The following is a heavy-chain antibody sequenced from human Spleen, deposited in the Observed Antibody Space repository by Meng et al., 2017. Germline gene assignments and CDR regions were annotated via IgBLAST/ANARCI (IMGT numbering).Heavy chain of an antibody. CDR3: ARTRSGWYYFDY. J-gene: IGHJ4*02. CDR1: GYSVSSGYY. V-gene: IGHV4-38-2*02. D-gene: IGHD6-19*01. CDR2: IYHSGST. Sequence: ESLKISCTVSGYSVSSGYYWGWIRQPPGKGLECIGSIYHSGSTYYNPSLKSRVTISVDTSKNQFSLTLSSVTAADTAVYYCARTRSGWYYFDYWGQGTLVTVSS.